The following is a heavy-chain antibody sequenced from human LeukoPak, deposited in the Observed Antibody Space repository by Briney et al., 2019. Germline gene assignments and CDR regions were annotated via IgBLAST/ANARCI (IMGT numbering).Heavy chain of an antibody. Sequence: SETLSLTCAVYGVSFSGYYWSWLRQPPGKGLQWIGSIFHSGNSYYNPSLKSRVTISVDTSKNQFSLKVNSVTAADTAVYYCARVGYNWNLWFDFWGQGTTVTVSS. CDR3: ARVGYNWNLWFDF. J-gene: IGHJ3*01. CDR1: GVSFSGYY. V-gene: IGHV4-34*12. CDR2: IFHSGNS. D-gene: IGHD1-7*01.